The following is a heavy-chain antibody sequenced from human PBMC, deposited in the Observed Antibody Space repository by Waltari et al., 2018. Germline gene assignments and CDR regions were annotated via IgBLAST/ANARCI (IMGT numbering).Heavy chain of an antibody. D-gene: IGHD3-22*01. J-gene: IGHJ4*02. Sequence: QVQLVQSGAEVKKPGSSVKVSCKASGGTFSRYAISWVRRAPGQGLEWMGGILPIFGTANYAQKFQGRVTITADESTSTAYMELSSLRSEDTAVYYCARDPGGYDSSGVDYWGQGTLVTVSS. CDR3: ARDPGGYDSSGVDY. CDR1: GGTFSRYA. CDR2: ILPIFGTA. V-gene: IGHV1-69*01.